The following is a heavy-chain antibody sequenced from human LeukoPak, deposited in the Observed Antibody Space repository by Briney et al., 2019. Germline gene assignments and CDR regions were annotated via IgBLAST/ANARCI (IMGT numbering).Heavy chain of an antibody. D-gene: IGHD4-11*01. V-gene: IGHV4-34*01. CDR3: ARLTDYSNYVDY. Sequence: SETLSLTCAVYGGSFSGYYWSWIRQPPGKGLEWIGEINHSGSTNYNPSLKSRVTISVDTSKNQFSLKLSSVTAADTAVYDCARLTDYSNYVDYWGQGALVTVSS. CDR1: GGSFSGYY. CDR2: INHSGST. J-gene: IGHJ4*02.